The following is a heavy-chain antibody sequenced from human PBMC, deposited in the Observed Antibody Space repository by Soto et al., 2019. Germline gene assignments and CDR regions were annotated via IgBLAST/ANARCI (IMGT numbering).Heavy chain of an antibody. CDR2: IRSKANSDAT. CDR3: ARDLGYYGSSGYFDY. CDR1: GFIFSGSA. V-gene: IGHV3-73*01. Sequence: XASLRLSCAASGFIFSGSAMYWVRQASGKGREWVGRIRSKANSDATAYAASVKGRFTISRDNAKNSLYLQMNSLRAEDTAVYYCARDLGYYGSSGYFDYWGQGTLVTVSS. J-gene: IGHJ4*02. D-gene: IGHD3-22*01.